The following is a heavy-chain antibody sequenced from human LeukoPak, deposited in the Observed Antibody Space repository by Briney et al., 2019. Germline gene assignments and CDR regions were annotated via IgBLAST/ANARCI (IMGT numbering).Heavy chain of an antibody. CDR1: GFTFSSYG. V-gene: IGHV3-30*18. D-gene: IGHD3-22*01. Sequence: GGSLRLSCAASGFTFSSYGMHWVRQAPGKGLEWVALISYDGTDKYYADSVKGRFTISRDNSKNTLYLQMNSLRAEDTAVYYCAKLDYYDTSVYYYDYFDYWGQGTLVTVSS. CDR3: AKLDYYDTSVYYYDYFDY. CDR2: ISYDGTDK. J-gene: IGHJ4*02.